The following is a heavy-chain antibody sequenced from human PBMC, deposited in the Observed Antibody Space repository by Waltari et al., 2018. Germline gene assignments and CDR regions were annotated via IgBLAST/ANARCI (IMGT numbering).Heavy chain of an antibody. J-gene: IGHJ6*02. CDR3: ARSLRIMRGAEAYFYGMDV. CDR2: IYPGDSDI. CDR1: GYSFSTFW. D-gene: IGHD1-26*01. Sequence: EVQLVQSGAEVKKPGESLKISCKASGYSFSTFWIGWVRQMPGKGLEWMGVIYPGDSDIRYSPSFEGQVTISADKSIYTAYLQWRGLKASDTAIYYCARSLRIMRGAEAYFYGMDVWGQGTTVTLSS. V-gene: IGHV5-51*01.